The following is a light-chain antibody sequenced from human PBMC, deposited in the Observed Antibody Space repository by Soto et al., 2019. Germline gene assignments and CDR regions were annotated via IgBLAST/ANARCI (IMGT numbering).Light chain of an antibody. J-gene: IGKJ5*01. V-gene: IGKV3-20*01. CDR3: HQYGTCPIT. Sequence: IMLTPSPCTLSLSKGEIATLACRASQSVSSNYLVWYQQKPGQAPRLLIYGASSRATGIPDRFSGSGSGTDFTLTISRLEPEDFAVYFCHQYGTCPITFGQGTRLEIK. CDR1: QSVSSNY. CDR2: GAS.